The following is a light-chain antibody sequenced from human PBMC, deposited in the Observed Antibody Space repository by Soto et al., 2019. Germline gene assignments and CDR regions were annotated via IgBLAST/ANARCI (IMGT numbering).Light chain of an antibody. CDR3: LQATQFPWT. CDR1: QSLVHSDGHTY. V-gene: IGKV2-24*01. Sequence: DIVMTQTPLSSPVTLGQPASISCRSSQSLVHSDGHTYLSWLLQRPCQPPRLLIQKISNRFSGVQDRFSGSGAGQVFEPKISRVEAEEGGVYYRLQATQFPWTFGQGTKVESK. J-gene: IGKJ1*01. CDR2: KIS.